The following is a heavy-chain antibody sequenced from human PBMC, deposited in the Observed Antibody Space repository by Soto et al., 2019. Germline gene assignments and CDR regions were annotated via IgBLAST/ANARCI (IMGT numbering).Heavy chain of an antibody. CDR3: AHSPWYGDYVGFDY. D-gene: IGHD4-17*01. Sequence: GPSPGNPPHTPPPTPTLPWFSLRTSGVGVGLVRQPPGKALEWLALIYWDDDKRYSPSLKSRLTITKDTSKNQVVLTMTNMDPVDTATYYCAHSPWYGDYVGFDYWGQGTLVTVSS. J-gene: IGHJ4*02. CDR2: IYWDDDK. CDR1: WFSLRTSGVG. V-gene: IGHV2-5*02.